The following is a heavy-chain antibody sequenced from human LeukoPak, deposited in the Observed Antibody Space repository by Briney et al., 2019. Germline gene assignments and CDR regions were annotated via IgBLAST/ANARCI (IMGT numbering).Heavy chain of an antibody. CDR3: ARDQPGYGTEY. D-gene: IGHD1-1*01. Sequence: GGSLRLSCAASGFTISGYWMHWVRQAPGKGLVWVSRISGDGSITAYADSVKGRFTISRDNAKNTLYLQMNSLRVEDTAVYYCARDQPGYGTEYWGQGTLVTVSS. V-gene: IGHV3-74*01. CDR1: GFTISGYW. J-gene: IGHJ4*02. CDR2: ISGDGSIT.